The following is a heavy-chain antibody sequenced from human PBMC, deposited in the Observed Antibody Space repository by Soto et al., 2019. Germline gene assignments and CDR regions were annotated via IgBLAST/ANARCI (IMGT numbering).Heavy chain of an antibody. D-gene: IGHD3-3*01. J-gene: IGHJ6*02. Sequence: LRLSCAASGFTFSSYGMHWVRQAPGKGLEWVAVIWYDGSNKYYADSVKGRFTISRDNSKNTLYLQMNSLRAEDTAVYYCARGSSSGGITIFGVGHYYYYYGMDVWGQGTTVTVSS. CDR2: IWYDGSNK. V-gene: IGHV3-33*01. CDR3: ARGSSSGGITIFGVGHYYYYYGMDV. CDR1: GFTFSSYG.